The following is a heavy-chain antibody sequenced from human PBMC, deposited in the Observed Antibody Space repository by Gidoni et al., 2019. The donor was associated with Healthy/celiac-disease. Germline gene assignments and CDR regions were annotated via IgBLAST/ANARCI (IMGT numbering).Heavy chain of an antibody. J-gene: IGHJ4*02. D-gene: IGHD4-17*01. CDR1: GGTSSRGSYY. Sequence: QGQLQESGPGRVKTSQTLSLTCTVPGGTSSRGSYYWSWIRQPAGTGLEWMWRIYTRGSTHYHPSLTSRVTMSVDTSKNQFSLKLSSVTAADTAVYYCARDSDYGGHSVIFDYWGQGTLVTVSS. CDR2: IYTRGST. CDR3: ARDSDYGGHSVIFDY. V-gene: IGHV4-61*02.